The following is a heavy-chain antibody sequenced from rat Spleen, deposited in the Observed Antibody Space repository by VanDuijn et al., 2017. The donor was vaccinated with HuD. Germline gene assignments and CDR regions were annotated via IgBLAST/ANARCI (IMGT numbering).Heavy chain of an antibody. V-gene: IGHV5-27*01. CDR3: TTSYDGSYYYDY. CDR2: ISTGGGNT. D-gene: IGHD1-12*02. CDR1: GFTFSDYY. Sequence: EVQLVESDGGLVQPGRSLKLSCAASGFTFSDYYMAWVRQAPTKGLEWVAYISTGGGNTYYRDSVKGRFTISRDNAKGTLYLQMDSLRSEDTATYYCTTSYDGSYYYDYWGQGVMVTVSS. J-gene: IGHJ2*01.